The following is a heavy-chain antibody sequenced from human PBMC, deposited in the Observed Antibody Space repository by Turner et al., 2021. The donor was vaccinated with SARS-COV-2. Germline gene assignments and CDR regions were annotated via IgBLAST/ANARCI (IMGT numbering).Heavy chain of an antibody. CDR1: GYTFTGYY. Sequence: QVQLVQSGAEVKKPGASVKVSCKASGYTFTGYYMHWVRQAPGQGLEWMGWINPNSGGTNNAQKFQGRVTMTTDTSTSTAYMELGSLRSDDTAVYYCARDPDSSIFDPWGQGTLVTVSS. J-gene: IGHJ5*02. CDR3: ARDPDSSIFDP. V-gene: IGHV1-2*02. D-gene: IGHD3-22*01. CDR2: INPNSGGT.